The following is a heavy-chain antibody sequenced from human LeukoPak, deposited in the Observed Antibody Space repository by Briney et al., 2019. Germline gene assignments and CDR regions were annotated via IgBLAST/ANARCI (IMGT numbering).Heavy chain of an antibody. D-gene: IGHD3-10*01. CDR1: GGSFSGYY. CDR2: IYYSGTT. J-gene: IGHJ4*02. CDR3: ARERKYTFVKRVPELGSGSSDY. Sequence: PSETLSLTCAVYGGSFSGYYWSWMRQPPGKGLEWIGYIYYSGTTNYNPSLKSQVSMSVDTSKNQFSLKLSSVPAADTAVYYCARERKYTFVKRVPELGSGSSDYWGKEPLFTVPS. V-gene: IGHV4-59*01.